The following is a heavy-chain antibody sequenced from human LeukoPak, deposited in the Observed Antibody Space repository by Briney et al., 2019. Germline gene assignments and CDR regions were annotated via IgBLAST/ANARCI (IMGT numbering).Heavy chain of an antibody. CDR1: GFTFSSYE. D-gene: IGHD2-21*02. CDR3: AREGVVVTANYYYYGMDV. V-gene: IGHV3-48*03. CDR2: ISSSGSTI. Sequence: GGSLRLSCAASGFTFSSYEMNWVRQAPGKGLEWVSYISSSGSTIYYADSVKGRFTISRDNAKNSLYLQMNSLRAEDTAVYYCAREGVVVTANYYYYGMDVWGQGTTVTVSS. J-gene: IGHJ6*02.